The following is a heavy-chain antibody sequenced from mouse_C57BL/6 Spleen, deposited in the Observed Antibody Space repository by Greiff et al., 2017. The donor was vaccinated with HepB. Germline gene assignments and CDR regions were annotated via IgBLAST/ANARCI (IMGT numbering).Heavy chain of an antibody. Sequence: VQLQQPGAELVRPGTSVKLSCKASGYTFTSYWMHWVKQRPGQGLEWIGVIDPSDSYTNYNQKFKGKATLTVDTSSSTAYMQLSSLTSEDSAVYYCARSMGLITTVVEDWYFDVWGTGTTVTVSS. CDR1: GYTFTSYW. CDR2: IDPSDSYT. J-gene: IGHJ1*03. D-gene: IGHD1-1*01. CDR3: ARSMGLITTVVEDWYFDV. V-gene: IGHV1-59*01.